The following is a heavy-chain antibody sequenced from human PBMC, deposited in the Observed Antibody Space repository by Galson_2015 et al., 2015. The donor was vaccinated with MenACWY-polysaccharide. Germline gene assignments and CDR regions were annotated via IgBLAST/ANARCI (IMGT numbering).Heavy chain of an antibody. CDR2: IYSGGGR. CDR3: ARMAGDNYFDY. Sequence: SLRLSCAASAFTVSSNHMSWVRQAPGQGLEWVGVIYSGGGRYYADSVKGRFTISRDNSKNTLYLQVKSLRAEDTALYYCARMAGDNYFDYWGQGTLVAVSS. D-gene: IGHD6-19*01. CDR1: AFTVSSNH. V-gene: IGHV3-66*01. J-gene: IGHJ4*02.